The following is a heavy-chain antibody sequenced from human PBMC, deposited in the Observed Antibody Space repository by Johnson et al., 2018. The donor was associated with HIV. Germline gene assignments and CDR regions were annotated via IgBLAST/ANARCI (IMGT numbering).Heavy chain of an antibody. CDR3: AKDIQAGTHDAFDI. CDR1: GFTFDDYA. CDR2: ISWDGGST. Sequence: VQLVESGGVVVQPGGSLRLSCAASGFTFDDYAMHWVRQAPGKGLEWVSLISWDGGSTYYAASVKGRFTISRDNSKNSLYLQMNSLRAEDTALYYCAKDIQAGTHDAFDIWGQGTMVTVSS. D-gene: IGHD1-7*01. V-gene: IGHV3-43D*03. J-gene: IGHJ3*02.